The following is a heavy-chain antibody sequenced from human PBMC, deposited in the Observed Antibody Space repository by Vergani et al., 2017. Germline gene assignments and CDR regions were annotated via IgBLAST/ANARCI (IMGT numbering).Heavy chain of an antibody. CDR2: IYYSGST. CDR1: GGSISSSSYY. J-gene: IGHJ4*02. D-gene: IGHD6-13*01. Sequence: QLQLQESGPGLVKPSETMSLTCTVSGGSISSSSYYWGWIRQPPGKGLEWIGSIYYSGSTYYNPSLKSRVTISVDTSKNQFSLKLSSVTAADTAVYYCASKMYSSLPRYWGQGTLVTVSS. CDR3: ASKMYSSLPRY. V-gene: IGHV4-39*01.